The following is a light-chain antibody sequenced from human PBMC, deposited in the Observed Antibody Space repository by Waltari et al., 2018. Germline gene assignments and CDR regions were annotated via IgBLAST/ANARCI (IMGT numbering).Light chain of an antibody. CDR2: DAS. J-gene: IGKJ2*01. V-gene: IGKV3-11*01. CDR3: QQRSNWPQNT. CDR1: QSVSSY. Sequence: EIVLTQSPATLSLSPGERATLSCRATQSVSSYLAWYQQKPGQAPRLLIYDASNRATGIPARLSGSGSGTDFTLTISRLEPEDFAVYYCQQRSNWPQNTFGQGTKLEIK.